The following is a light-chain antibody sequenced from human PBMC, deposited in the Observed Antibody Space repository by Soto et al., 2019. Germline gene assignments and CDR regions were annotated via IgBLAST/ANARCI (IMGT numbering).Light chain of an antibody. V-gene: IGKV3-20*01. CDR1: QGVSSRY. CDR2: GAS. J-gene: IGKJ1*01. Sequence: EIVLTQSPGTLSLSPGERATLSCRASQGVSSRYLAWYQQKPGQAPRLLMYGASSRATDIPDRFSGSGSGTDFTLTISRLESEDFAVYYCQQYGASPMTFGQGTKVDIK. CDR3: QQYGASPMT.